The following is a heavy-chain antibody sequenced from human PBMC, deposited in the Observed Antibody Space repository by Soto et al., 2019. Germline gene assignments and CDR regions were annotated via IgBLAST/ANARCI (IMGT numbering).Heavy chain of an antibody. CDR1: GFTFSSYG. V-gene: IGHV3-33*01. J-gene: IGHJ2*01. CDR3: ARDLKMRDGDWYFDL. Sequence: QVQLVESGGGVVQPGRSLRLSCAASGFTFSSYGMHWVRQAPGKGLEWVAVIWYDGSNKYYADSVKGRFTISRDNSKNTLYLQMNSLRAEDTAVYYCARDLKMRDGDWYFDLWGRGTLVTVSS. D-gene: IGHD3-10*01. CDR2: IWYDGSNK.